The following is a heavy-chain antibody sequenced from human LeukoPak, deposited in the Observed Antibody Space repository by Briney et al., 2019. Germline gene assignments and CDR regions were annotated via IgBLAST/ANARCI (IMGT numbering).Heavy chain of an antibody. V-gene: IGHV3-23*01. J-gene: IGHJ5*02. CDR1: GFTFSNYG. CDR3: ARDMVGVSWGYNWLDL. CDR2: LSSSGGST. Sequence: GGSLRLSCAASGFTFSNYGMNWVRQAPGKGLEWVSALSSSGGSTYYADSVKGRFTISRDNSKNTLYLQMSSLRAEDTAVYYCARDMVGVSWGYNWLDLWGQGTLVTVSS. D-gene: IGHD1-26*01.